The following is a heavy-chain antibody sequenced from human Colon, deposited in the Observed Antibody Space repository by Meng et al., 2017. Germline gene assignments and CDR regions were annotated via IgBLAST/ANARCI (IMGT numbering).Heavy chain of an antibody. D-gene: IGHD2-21*02. CDR1: GYTFTSYY. CDR3: ARGSNVVVTATYDAFDI. CDR2: INPSGAST. Sequence: GESLKISCKASGYTFTSYYMHWVRQAPGQGLEWMGIINPSGASTSYAQKFQGRVTMTRDTSTSTVYMELSSLRSEDTAVYYCARGSNVVVTATYDAFDIWGQGKRVNV. J-gene: IGHJ3*02. V-gene: IGHV1-46*01.